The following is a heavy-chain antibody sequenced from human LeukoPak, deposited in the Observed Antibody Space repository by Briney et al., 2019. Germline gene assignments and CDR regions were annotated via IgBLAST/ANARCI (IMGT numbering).Heavy chain of an antibody. CDR2: ISYDGSNK. Sequence: GGSLRLSCAASGFTFSSYAMHWVRQAPGKGLEWVAVISYDGSNKYYADSVKGQFTISRDNSKNTLYLQMNSLRAEDTAVYYCARDDNYYDSSGYPGNYWGQGTLVTVSS. D-gene: IGHD3-22*01. V-gene: IGHV3-30-3*01. CDR1: GFTFSSYA. CDR3: ARDDNYYDSSGYPGNY. J-gene: IGHJ4*02.